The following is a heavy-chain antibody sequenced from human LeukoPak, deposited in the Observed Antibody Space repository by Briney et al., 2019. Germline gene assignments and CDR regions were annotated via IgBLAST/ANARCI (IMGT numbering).Heavy chain of an antibody. J-gene: IGHJ4*02. CDR1: GGSISSYY. CDR3: ARHRKAWPHTQYYFDY. V-gene: IGHV4-59*08. Sequence: PSETLSLTCTVSGGSISSYYWSWIRQPPGKGLEWIGYIYYSGSTNYNPSLKSRVTISVDTSKNQFSLKLSSVTAADTAVYYCARHRKAWPHTQYYFDYWGQGTLVTVSS. D-gene: IGHD1-14*01. CDR2: IYYSGST.